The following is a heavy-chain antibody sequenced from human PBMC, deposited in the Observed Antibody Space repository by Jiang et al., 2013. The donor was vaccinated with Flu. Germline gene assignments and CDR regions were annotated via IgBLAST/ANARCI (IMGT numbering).Heavy chain of an antibody. J-gene: IGHJ5*02. D-gene: IGHD3-9*01. CDR1: GFTVSSNY. CDR2: IYSGGST. V-gene: IGHV3-66*01. CDR3: ASNDRSLGWFDP. Sequence: AASGFTVSSNYMSWVRQAPGKGLEWVSVIYSGGSTYYADSVKGRFTISRDNSKNTLYLQMNSLRAEDTAVYYCASNDRSLGWFDPWGQGTLVTVSS.